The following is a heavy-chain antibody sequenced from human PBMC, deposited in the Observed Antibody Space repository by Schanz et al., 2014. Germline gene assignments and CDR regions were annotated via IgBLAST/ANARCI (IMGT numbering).Heavy chain of an antibody. CDR2: IRYDGSNK. CDR1: GFTFSSYG. CDR3: ERFQSPHQPFDY. V-gene: IGHV3-30*02. J-gene: IGHJ4*02. Sequence: VQLVESGGGLVQPGGSLRLSCAASGFTFSSYGMHWVRQAPGKGLEWVAFIRYDGSNKYYADSVKGRFTISRDNAKNSLYLQMNSLRAEDTAVYYCERFQSPHQPFDYWGQGTLVTVSS. D-gene: IGHD2-2*01.